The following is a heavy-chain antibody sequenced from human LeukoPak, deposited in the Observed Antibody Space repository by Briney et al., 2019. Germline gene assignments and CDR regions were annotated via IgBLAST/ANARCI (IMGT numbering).Heavy chain of an antibody. J-gene: IGHJ4*02. CDR2: INTYSGNT. V-gene: IGHV1-18*01. D-gene: IGHD4-17*01. Sequence: ASVKVSCKASGYTFANYGISWVRQAPGQGLEWMGWINTYSGNTNYAQKLQGRVTMTTDTSTSTAYMELRSLISDDAAVYYCARGDDYGDYWGLYWGQGTLVTVSS. CDR1: GYTFANYG. CDR3: ARGDDYGDYWGLY.